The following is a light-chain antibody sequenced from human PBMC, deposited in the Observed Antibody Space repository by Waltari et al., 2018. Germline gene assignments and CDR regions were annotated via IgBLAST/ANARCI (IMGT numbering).Light chain of an antibody. Sequence: LVLTQSPSASASLGASVKLTCSLRSGYSSNVIAWLQQQPGKGPRYLMKVTSDGSHRKGYDIPDRFSASNSGTEYYLTISSLQSEDEADYYCQTGGHGTWVFGGGTKLTVL. CDR1: SGYSSNV. J-gene: IGLJ3*02. V-gene: IGLV4-69*01. CDR3: QTGGHGTWV. CDR2: VTSDGSH.